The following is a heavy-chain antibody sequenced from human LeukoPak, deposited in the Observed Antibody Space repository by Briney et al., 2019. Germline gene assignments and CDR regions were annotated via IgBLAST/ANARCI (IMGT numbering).Heavy chain of an antibody. Sequence: GGSLRLSCAASGFTFRDSGMHWVRQAPGKGLEWVTFIAYDGSNKTYTDSVKGRFTVSRDNSKNTLYLQMNSLRPEDTAVYYCAKIERPWGQGTLVTVSS. V-gene: IGHV3-30*02. D-gene: IGHD1-1*01. CDR3: AKIERP. CDR1: GFTFRDSG. CDR2: IAYDGSNK. J-gene: IGHJ5*02.